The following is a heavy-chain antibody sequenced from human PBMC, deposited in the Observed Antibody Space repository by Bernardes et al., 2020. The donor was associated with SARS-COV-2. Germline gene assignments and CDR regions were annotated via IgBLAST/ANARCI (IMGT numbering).Heavy chain of an antibody. CDR2: INAGNHDT. V-gene: IGHV1-3*01. CDR1: GHTTA. CDR3: ARGGGIEYYFGFDV. D-gene: IGHD3-16*01. J-gene: IGHJ6*02. Sequence: ASVKVSCKASGHTTAIHWVRQAPGHSLEWMGWINAGNHDTKYSQKFQGRITITRDTAANTAYMELSSLRSEDSAVYYCARGGGIEYYFGFDVWGQGTTVT.